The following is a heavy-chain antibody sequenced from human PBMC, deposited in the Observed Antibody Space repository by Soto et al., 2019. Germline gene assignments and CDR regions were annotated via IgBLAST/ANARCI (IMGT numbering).Heavy chain of an antibody. J-gene: IGHJ5*02. V-gene: IGHV4-39*01. D-gene: IGHD3-10*01. CDR2: IYYLGST. CDR1: GGSMSSSTYS. CDR3: ARLRGAANWFDP. Sequence: SSTCTVSGGSMSSSTYSLGWIRHPPGKGLECIVSIYYLGSTYDNPSLKSRVTISVDTSKNQFSLKLRSVTASDTAVYYCARLRGAANWFDPWGQGILVPVYS.